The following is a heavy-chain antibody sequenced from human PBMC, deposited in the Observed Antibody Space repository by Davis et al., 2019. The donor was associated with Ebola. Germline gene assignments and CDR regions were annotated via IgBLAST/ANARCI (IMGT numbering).Heavy chain of an antibody. CDR2: SYHSGST. V-gene: IGHV4-4*02. J-gene: IGHJ5*02. CDR3: VRVLGGCSSTSCFFDP. D-gene: IGHD2-2*01. CDR1: SGSISSSNW. Sequence: SETLSLTCAVSSGSISSSNWWTWVRQPPGKGPEWIGGSYHSGSTYYNPSLKSRVTISVEKSKNQFSLKLTSVTAADTAMYYCVRVLGGCSSTSCFFDPWGQGTLVTVSS.